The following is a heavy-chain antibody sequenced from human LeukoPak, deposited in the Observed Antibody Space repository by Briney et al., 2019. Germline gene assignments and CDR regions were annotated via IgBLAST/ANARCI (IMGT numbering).Heavy chain of an antibody. CDR3: ARGVHHYDFWSGYYTGYYYYGMDV. CDR2: MNPNSGNT. J-gene: IGHJ6*02. CDR1: GYTFTSYD. Sequence: ASVKVSCKASGYTFTSYDINWVRQATGQGLEWMGWMNPNSGNTGYAQKFQGRVTMTRNTSISTAYMELSSLRSEDTAVYHCARGVHHYDFWSGYYTGYYYYGMDVWGQGTTVTVSS. V-gene: IGHV1-8*01. D-gene: IGHD3-3*01.